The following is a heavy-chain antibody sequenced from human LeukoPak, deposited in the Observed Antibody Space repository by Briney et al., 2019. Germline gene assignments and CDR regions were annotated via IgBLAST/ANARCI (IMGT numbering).Heavy chain of an antibody. D-gene: IGHD6-13*01. V-gene: IGHV3-11*04. CDR1: GFTVSSNY. Sequence: GGSLRLSCAASGFTVSSNYMSWVRQAPGKGLEWVSYISSSGSTIYYADSVKGRFTISRDNAKNSLYLQMNSLRAEDTAVYYCARYSSSWPSVWGKGTTVTVSS. CDR3: ARYSSSWPSV. CDR2: ISSSGSTI. J-gene: IGHJ6*04.